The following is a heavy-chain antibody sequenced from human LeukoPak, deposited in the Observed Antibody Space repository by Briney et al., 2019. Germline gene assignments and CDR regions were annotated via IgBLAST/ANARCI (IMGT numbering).Heavy chain of an antibody. CDR1: GGSFSGYY. CDR3: ARGGIAVAVDY. J-gene: IGHJ4*02. Sequence: SETLSLTCAVYGGSFSGYYWSWIRQPPGKGLEWIGETNHSGSTNYNPSLKSRVTISVDTSKNQFSLKLSTVTAADTAVYYCARGGIAVAVDYWGQGTLVTVSS. V-gene: IGHV4-34*01. CDR2: TNHSGST. D-gene: IGHD6-19*01.